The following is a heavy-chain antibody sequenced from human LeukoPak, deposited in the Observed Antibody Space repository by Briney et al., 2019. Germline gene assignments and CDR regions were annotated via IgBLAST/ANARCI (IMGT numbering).Heavy chain of an antibody. V-gene: IGHV3-33*06. D-gene: IGHD1-1*01. Sequence: PTGKSLRLSCAASGFTFSSYGMHWVRQAPGKGLEWVAVIWDDGSNKYYADSVKGRFTISRDNSKNMLYLQMNSLRAEDTAVYYCANLGRVSATGPFDYWGQGTLVTVSS. J-gene: IGHJ4*02. CDR3: ANLGRVSATGPFDY. CDR1: GFTFSSYG. CDR2: IWDDGSNK.